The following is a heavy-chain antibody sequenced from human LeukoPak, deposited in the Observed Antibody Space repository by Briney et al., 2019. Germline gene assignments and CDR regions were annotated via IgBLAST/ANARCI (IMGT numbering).Heavy chain of an antibody. CDR2: ISSDGSSA. D-gene: IGHD3-10*01. Sequence: GGSLRLSCAASGFTFSSYWMHWVRQAPGKGLVWVSRISSDGSSANYADSVMGRFTVSRDNAENTLFLQMNSLRAEDTAVYYCATLGSYFDYWGQGTLVTVSP. V-gene: IGHV3-74*01. J-gene: IGHJ4*02. CDR3: ATLGSYFDY. CDR1: GFTFSSYW.